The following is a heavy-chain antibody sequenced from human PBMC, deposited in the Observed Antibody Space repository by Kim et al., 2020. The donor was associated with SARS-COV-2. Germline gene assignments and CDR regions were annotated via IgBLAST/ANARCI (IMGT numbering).Heavy chain of an antibody. V-gene: IGHV4-4*02. J-gene: IGHJ4*02. D-gene: IGHD3-3*01. CDR3: ARVGYYDFWSGYFYFDY. Sequence: LKSRVTISVDKSKNQFSLKLSSVTAADTAVYYCARVGYYDFWSGYFYFDYWGQGTLVTVSS.